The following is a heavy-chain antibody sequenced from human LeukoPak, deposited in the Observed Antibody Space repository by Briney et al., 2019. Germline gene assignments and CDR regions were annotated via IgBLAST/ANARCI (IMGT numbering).Heavy chain of an antibody. D-gene: IGHD2-2*01. CDR1: GFTFSSYG. Sequence: GGSLRLSCAASGFTFSSYGMHWVRQAPGKGLEWVAVISYDGSNKYYADSVKGRFTISRDNSKNTLYLQMNGLRAEDTAVYYRAREGEYCSSTSCYPQAFDIWGQGTMVTVSS. CDR2: ISYDGSNK. V-gene: IGHV3-30*19. J-gene: IGHJ3*02. CDR3: AREGEYCSSTSCYPQAFDI.